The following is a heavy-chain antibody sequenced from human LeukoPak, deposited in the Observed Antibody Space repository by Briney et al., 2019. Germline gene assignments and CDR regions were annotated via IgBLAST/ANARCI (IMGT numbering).Heavy chain of an antibody. Sequence: SETLSLTCTVSGGSISNYYWSWIRQPPGKGLEWIGYIYYSGSTNYNPSLKSRVTISVDTSKNQFSLKLSSVTAADTAVYYCARGEARYCSGGNCYIDAFDIWGQGTMVTVSS. J-gene: IGHJ3*02. CDR2: IYYSGST. CDR1: GGSISNYY. CDR3: ARGEARYCSGGNCYIDAFDI. D-gene: IGHD2-15*01. V-gene: IGHV4-59*01.